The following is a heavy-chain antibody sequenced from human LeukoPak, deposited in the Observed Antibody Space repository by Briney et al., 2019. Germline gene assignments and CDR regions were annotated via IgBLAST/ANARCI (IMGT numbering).Heavy chain of an antibody. CDR3: AELGITMIGGV. Sequence: PGGSLRLSCAASGFTFSSYWMSWVRQAPGKGLEWVANIKKDGSEKYYVGSVKGRFTISRDNAKNSLYLQMNSLRAEDTAVYYCAELGITMIGGVWGKGTTVTISS. D-gene: IGHD3-10*02. J-gene: IGHJ6*04. CDR1: GFTFSSYW. CDR2: IKKDGSEK. V-gene: IGHV3-7*01.